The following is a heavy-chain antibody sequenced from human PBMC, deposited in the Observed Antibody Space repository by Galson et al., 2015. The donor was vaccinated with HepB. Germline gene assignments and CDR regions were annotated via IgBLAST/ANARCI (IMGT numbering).Heavy chain of an antibody. D-gene: IGHD6-19*01. V-gene: IGHV4-39*01. J-gene: IGHJ4*02. CDR1: GGSISSSSYY. CDR2: IYYSGST. Sequence: TLSLTCTVSGGSISSSSYYWGWIRQPPGKGLEWIGSIYYSGSTYYNPSLKSRVTISVDTSKNQFSLKLSSVTAADTAVYYCARHFWSRIAVEPLDYWGQGTLVTVSS. CDR3: ARHFWSRIAVEPLDY.